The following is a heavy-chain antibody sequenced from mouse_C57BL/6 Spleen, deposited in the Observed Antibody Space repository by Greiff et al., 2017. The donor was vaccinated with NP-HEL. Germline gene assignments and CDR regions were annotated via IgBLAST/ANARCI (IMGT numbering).Heavy chain of an antibody. Sequence: QVQLQQSGPELVKPGASVKISCKASGYAFSSSWMNWVKQRPGKGLEWIGRIYPGDGDTNYNGKFKGKATLTADKSSSTAYMQLSSLTSEDSAVYFCASEDLPTGYWGQGTTLTVSS. CDR2: IYPGDGDT. J-gene: IGHJ2*01. CDR1: GYAFSSSW. V-gene: IGHV1-82*01. D-gene: IGHD5-5*01. CDR3: ASEDLPTGY.